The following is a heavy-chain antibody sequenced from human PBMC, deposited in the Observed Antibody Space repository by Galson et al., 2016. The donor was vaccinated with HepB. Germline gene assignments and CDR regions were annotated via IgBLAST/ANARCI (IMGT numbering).Heavy chain of an antibody. CDR3: VRLGTAAAVANRRGRIY. CDR2: IHSSGTS. J-gene: IGHJ4*02. CDR1: GDSISNVGRH. Sequence: SETLSLTCSVSGDSISNVGRHWGWFRQSPGMGLEYIGSIHSSGTSYDNPSLTSRVTVSADTSRYQFFLSLTSVTAAVTAIYYCVRLGTAAAVANRRGRIYWSQGTRVTFSS. V-gene: IGHV4-39*01. D-gene: IGHD6-13*01.